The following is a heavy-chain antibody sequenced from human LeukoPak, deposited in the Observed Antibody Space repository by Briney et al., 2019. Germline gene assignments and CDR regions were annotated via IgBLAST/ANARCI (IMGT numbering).Heavy chain of an antibody. CDR2: ISSSGSTI. V-gene: IGHV3-48*03. D-gene: IGHD4-17*01. CDR1: GFTFSSYE. Sequence: PGGSLRLSCAASGFTFSSYEMNWVRQAPGKGLEWVSYISSSGSTIYYADSVKGRFTIFRDNAKNSLYLQMNSLRAEDTAVYYCARVTAPIFTTVRFYYYMDVWGKGTTVTVSS. CDR3: ARVTAPIFTTVRFYYYMDV. J-gene: IGHJ6*03.